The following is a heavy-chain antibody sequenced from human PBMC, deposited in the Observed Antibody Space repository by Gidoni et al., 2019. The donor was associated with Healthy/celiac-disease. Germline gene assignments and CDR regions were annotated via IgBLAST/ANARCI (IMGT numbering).Heavy chain of an antibody. D-gene: IGHD3-3*01. Sequence: QLQLQESGPGLVKPSETLSLTCTVSGGSISSSSYYWGWIRQPPGKGLEWIGSIYYSGSTYYNPSLKSRVTISVDTSKNQFSLKRSSVTAADTAVYYCARGQRITSAFDIWGQGTMVTVSS. J-gene: IGHJ3*02. V-gene: IGHV4-39*01. CDR2: IYYSGST. CDR3: ARGQRITSAFDI. CDR1: GGSISSSSYY.